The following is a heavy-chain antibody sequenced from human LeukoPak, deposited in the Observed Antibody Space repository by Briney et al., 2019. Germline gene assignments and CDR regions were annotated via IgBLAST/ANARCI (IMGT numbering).Heavy chain of an antibody. CDR1: GFTFSSYG. J-gene: IGHJ4*02. CDR2: IYSGGST. D-gene: IGHD3-22*01. CDR3: ARLDLEYSSGYFDY. V-gene: IGHV3-53*01. Sequence: PGGFLRLSCAASGFTFSSYGMHWVRQAPGKGLEWVSVIYSGGSTYYADSVKGRFTISRDNSKNTLYLQMNSLRAEDTAVYYCARLDLEYSSGYFDYWGQGTLVTVSS.